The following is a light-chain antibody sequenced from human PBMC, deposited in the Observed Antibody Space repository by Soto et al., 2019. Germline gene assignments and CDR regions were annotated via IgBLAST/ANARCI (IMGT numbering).Light chain of an antibody. CDR2: EVT. CDR3: SSYSSSSALDVL. J-gene: IGLJ2*01. Sequence: QSALTQPASVSGSPGQSITISCTGTSSDVGGYNYVSWYQQYPGEAPKLMIYEVTYRPSGVSNRFSGSKSGNTASLTISGLQAEDEADYYCSSYSSSSALDVLFGGGTKLTVL. CDR1: SSDVGGYNY. V-gene: IGLV2-14*01.